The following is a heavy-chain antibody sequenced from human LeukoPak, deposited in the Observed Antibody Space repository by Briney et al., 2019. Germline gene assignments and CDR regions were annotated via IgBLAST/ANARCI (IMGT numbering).Heavy chain of an antibody. CDR3: ARDDGDYAHPVDY. J-gene: IGHJ4*02. CDR2: ISVSTTMI. V-gene: IGHV3-48*04. Sequence: GRSLRLSCAASGFTFSSYSMNWVRQAPGKGLEWVSYISVSTTMIYYADSVKGRFTISRDNAKNSLYLQMNSLRAEDTAVYYCARDDGDYAHPVDYWGQGTLVTVSS. CDR1: GFTFSSYS. D-gene: IGHD4-17*01.